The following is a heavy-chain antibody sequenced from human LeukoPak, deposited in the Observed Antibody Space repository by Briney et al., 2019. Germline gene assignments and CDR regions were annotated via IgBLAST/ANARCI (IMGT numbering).Heavy chain of an antibody. V-gene: IGHV1-2*02. Sequence: ATVKVSCKASGYTFTDYYIHGVRQAPGQGREGVGLSNPNSGGTNFAQKFQGRVTMTRATSISTAYLELSRLRSDDTAVYYCARGLSTSLLGHAVFDMWGQGTVVTVSS. CDR3: ARGLSTSLLGHAVFDM. J-gene: IGHJ3*02. CDR2: SNPNSGGT. CDR1: GYTFTDYY. D-gene: IGHD2-15*01.